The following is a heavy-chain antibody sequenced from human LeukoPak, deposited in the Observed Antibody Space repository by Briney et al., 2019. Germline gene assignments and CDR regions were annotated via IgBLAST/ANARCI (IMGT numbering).Heavy chain of an antibody. D-gene: IGHD3-22*01. J-gene: IGHJ6*03. V-gene: IGHV4-39*07. CDR2: IYYSGST. Sequence: SETLSLTCTVSGGSISSSSYYWGWIRQPPGKGLEWIGSIYYSGSTYYNPSLKSRVTMSVDTSKNQFSLKLSSVTAADTAVYYCARSIVVMGTYYYYMDVWGKGTTVTISS. CDR3: ARSIVVMGTYYYYMDV. CDR1: GGSISSSSYY.